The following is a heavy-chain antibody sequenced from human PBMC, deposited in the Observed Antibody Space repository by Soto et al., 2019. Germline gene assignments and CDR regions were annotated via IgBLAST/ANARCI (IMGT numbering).Heavy chain of an antibody. Sequence: QMQLVQSGSEVKKPGTSVKVSCKASGFSFTSSAVQWVRQARGQRLERIGWIVVGSGSTNYAQKFQERVTITRDMSTSTAYMELSSLGSGDRAVYYCAAVRGGTVDYWGRGTLVTVSS. CDR1: GFSFTSSA. CDR2: IVVGSGST. J-gene: IGHJ4*02. D-gene: IGHD3-16*01. V-gene: IGHV1-58*01. CDR3: AAVRGGTVDY.